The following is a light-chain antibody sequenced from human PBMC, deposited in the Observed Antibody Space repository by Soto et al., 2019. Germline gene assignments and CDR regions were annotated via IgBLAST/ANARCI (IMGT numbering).Light chain of an antibody. V-gene: IGKV3-20*01. CDR1: QSVSISY. CDR3: QQYGRSPLT. CDR2: GTS. J-gene: IGKJ4*01. Sequence: EIVLTQSPGTLSLSPGERATLSCRASQSVSISYLAWYQQKPGQAPRLLIYGTSSRATGIPDRFSGRGSATDFTLTISRLEPEDFAVYYCQQYGRSPLTFGGGTKVDIK.